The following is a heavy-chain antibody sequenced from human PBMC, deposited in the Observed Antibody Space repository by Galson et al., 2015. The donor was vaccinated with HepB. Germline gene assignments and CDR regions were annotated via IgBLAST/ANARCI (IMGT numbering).Heavy chain of an antibody. V-gene: IGHV3-11*05. CDR3: ARGTYYFDY. J-gene: IGHJ4*02. Sequence: FTISRDNAKNSLFLQMNSLRAEDTAVYYCARGTYYFDYWGQGTLVTVSS.